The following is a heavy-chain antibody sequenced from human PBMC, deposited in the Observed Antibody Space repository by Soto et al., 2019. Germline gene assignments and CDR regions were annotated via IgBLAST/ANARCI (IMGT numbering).Heavy chain of an antibody. J-gene: IGHJ4*02. CDR2: ISYDGSNK. Sequence: PGGSLRLSCAASGFNFSVYGMHWVSQAPGKGLEWVAVISYDGSNKYYADSVKGRFTISRDNSKNTLYLQMNSLRAEDTAVYYCARDLGYYDSSGYFDYWGQGTLVTVSS. CDR1: GFNFSVYG. CDR3: ARDLGYYDSSGYFDY. V-gene: IGHV3-30*03. D-gene: IGHD3-22*01.